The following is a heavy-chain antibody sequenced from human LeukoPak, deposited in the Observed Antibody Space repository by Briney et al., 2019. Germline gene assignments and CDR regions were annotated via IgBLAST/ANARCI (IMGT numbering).Heavy chain of an antibody. CDR1: GVSFSGYY. Sequence: SETLSLTCAVYGVSFSGYYWSWIRQPPGKGLEWIGEINHSGSTSYNPSLKSRVTISVDTSKNQFSLKLSSVTAADTAVYYCARASGYTYYYGSGIGSYFDYWGQGTLVTVSS. CDR3: ARASGYTYYYGSGIGSYFDY. D-gene: IGHD3-10*01. J-gene: IGHJ4*02. CDR2: INHSGST. V-gene: IGHV4-34*01.